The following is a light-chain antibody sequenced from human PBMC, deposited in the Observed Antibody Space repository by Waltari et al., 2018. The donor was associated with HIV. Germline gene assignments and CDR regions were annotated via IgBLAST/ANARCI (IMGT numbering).Light chain of an antibody. V-gene: IGLV2-8*01. CDR3: TSYEGKNNLV. CDR2: ELN. Sequence: QSSLPRPPPAYGSPGRSVTPSSTGPRTVLPTYYYCSCYQQHPGEAPKILSYELNKRPSGVPDRFSGSKSGNTASLTVSGLQADDEADYYCTSYEGKNNLVFGGGTKLTVL. J-gene: IGLJ2*01. CDR1: RTVLPTYYY.